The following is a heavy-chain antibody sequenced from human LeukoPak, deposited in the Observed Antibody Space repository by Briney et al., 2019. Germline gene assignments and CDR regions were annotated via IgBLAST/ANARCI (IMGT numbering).Heavy chain of an antibody. CDR3: ANRSRIWSGYQDTLYYFDS. CDR1: VGSISSYY. V-gene: IGHV4-59*13. Sequence: PSETQSLPCTVSVGSISSYYWSWLRQPPGERLEWFGHIYYSGSTNYNSSLKGRVTISVDTSKNHFSLKLSSVTAADTAVYYCANRSRIWSGYQDTLYYFDSWGQGTLVTVSS. CDR2: IYYSGST. J-gene: IGHJ4*02. D-gene: IGHD3-3*01.